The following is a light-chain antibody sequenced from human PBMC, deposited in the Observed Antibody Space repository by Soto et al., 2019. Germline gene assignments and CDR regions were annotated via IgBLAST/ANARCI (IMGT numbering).Light chain of an antibody. CDR1: SFDVGGYYH. J-gene: IGLJ3*02. CDR2: DVS. Sequence: QSVLTQPASVSGSPGQSITISRTGTSFDVGGYYHVSWYEQHPGKAPKLIIYDVSNRPSGVSNRFSGSKSGNTASLTISGLQAEDEADYFCSSYTSSATLVFGGGTKLTVL. V-gene: IGLV2-14*03. CDR3: SSYTSSATLV.